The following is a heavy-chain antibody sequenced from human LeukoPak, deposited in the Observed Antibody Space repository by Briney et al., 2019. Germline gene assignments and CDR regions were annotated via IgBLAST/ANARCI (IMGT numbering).Heavy chain of an antibody. J-gene: IGHJ3*02. D-gene: IGHD3-16*01. V-gene: IGHV3-48*01. CDR2: ISSSSSTI. Sequence: GGSLRLSYAASGFTFSSYSMNWVRQAPGKGLEWVSYISSSSSTIYYADSVKGRFTISRDNAKNSLYLQMNSLRAEDTAVYYCARKAIAGGNAFDIWGQGTMVTVSS. CDR3: ARKAIAGGNAFDI. CDR1: GFTFSSYS.